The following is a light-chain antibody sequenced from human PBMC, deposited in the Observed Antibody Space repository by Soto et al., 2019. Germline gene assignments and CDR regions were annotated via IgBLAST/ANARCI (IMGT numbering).Light chain of an antibody. CDR3: QQLNSYPPELT. CDR1: QSISRW. V-gene: IGKV1-5*01. CDR2: AAS. Sequence: DIQMTQSPSTLSASVGDRVTITCRAIQSISRWLAWYQQKPGKAPKLLVYAASTLQSGVPSRFSGSGSGTEFTLTISSLQPEDFATYYCQQLNSYPPELTFGGGTKVDIK. J-gene: IGKJ4*01.